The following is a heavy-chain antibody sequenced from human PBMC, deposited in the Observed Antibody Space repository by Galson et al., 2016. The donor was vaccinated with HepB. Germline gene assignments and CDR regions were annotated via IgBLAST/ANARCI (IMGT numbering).Heavy chain of an antibody. CDR2: IIPLIQKA. CDR1: GGTFISSG. Sequence: SVKVSCKASGGTFISSGVSWVRQAPGQGLEWMGRIIPLIQKANYAQKFQGRITLTADKSTNTAYMELSSLRSEDSAVYYCARDRTNIAVAYSHYAMDVWGQGTTVSVSS. CDR3: ARDRTNIAVAYSHYAMDV. J-gene: IGHJ6*02. D-gene: IGHD6-19*01. V-gene: IGHV1-69*10.